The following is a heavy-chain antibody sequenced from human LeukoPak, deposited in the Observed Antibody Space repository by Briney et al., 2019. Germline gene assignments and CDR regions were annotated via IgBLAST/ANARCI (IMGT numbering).Heavy chain of an antibody. J-gene: IGHJ4*02. CDR1: GFTFSSYA. Sequence: GGSLRLSCAASGFTFSSYAMSWVRQAPGKGLEWVSAISGSGGSTYYADSVKGRFTISRDNSKNTLYLQMNSLRAENTAVYYCATHRRGITMVRGVIPRFAYWGQGTLATVSS. CDR3: ATHRRGITMVRGVIPRFAY. V-gene: IGHV3-23*01. CDR2: ISGSGGST. D-gene: IGHD3-10*01.